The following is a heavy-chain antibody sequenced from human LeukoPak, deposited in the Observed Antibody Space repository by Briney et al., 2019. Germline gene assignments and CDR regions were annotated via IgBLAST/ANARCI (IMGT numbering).Heavy chain of an antibody. CDR1: GFTFSSYA. V-gene: IGHV3-23*01. CDR2: ISGSGTST. CDR3: AKDVNYYGSGSYFDY. Sequence: GGSLRLSCAASGFTFSSYAMSWVRQALGKGLEWVSRISGSGTSTSYADSVKGRFSISRDNSKNTLYLQMNSLRAEDTAVYYCAKDVNYYGSGSYFDYWGQGTQVTVSS. J-gene: IGHJ4*02. D-gene: IGHD3-10*01.